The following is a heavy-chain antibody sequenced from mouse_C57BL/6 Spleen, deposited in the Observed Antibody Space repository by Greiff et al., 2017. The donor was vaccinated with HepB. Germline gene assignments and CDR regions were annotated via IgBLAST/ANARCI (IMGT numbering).Heavy chain of an antibody. CDR3: APITTVVARGAMDY. CDR1: GYTFTSYT. D-gene: IGHD1-1*01. V-gene: IGHV1-4*01. J-gene: IGHJ4*01. Sequence: QVQLKESGAELARPGASVKMSCKASGYTFTSYTMHWVKQRPGQGLEWIGYINPSSGYTKYNQKFKDKATLTADKSSSTAYMQLSSLTSEDSAVYYCAPITTVVARGAMDYWGQGTSVTVSS. CDR2: INPSSGYT.